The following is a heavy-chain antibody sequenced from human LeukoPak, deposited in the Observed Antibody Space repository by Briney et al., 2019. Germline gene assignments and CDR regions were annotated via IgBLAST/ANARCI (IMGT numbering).Heavy chain of an antibody. D-gene: IGHD3-16*02. CDR1: GYTFTGYY. J-gene: IGHJ4*02. V-gene: IGHV1-2*02. Sequence: GASVKVSCKASGYTFTGYYMHWVRQAPGQGLEWMGWINPNSGGTNYAQKFQGRVTMTRDTSISTAYMELSRLRSDDTAVYYCARSSQMITFGGVIVIPDYWGQGTLVTVSS. CDR3: ARSSQMITFGGVIVIPDY. CDR2: INPNSGGT.